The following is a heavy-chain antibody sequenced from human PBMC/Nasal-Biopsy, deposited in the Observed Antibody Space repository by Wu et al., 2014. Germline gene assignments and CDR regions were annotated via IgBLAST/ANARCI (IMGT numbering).Heavy chain of an antibody. V-gene: IGHV6-1*01. J-gene: IGHJ4*02. CDR1: GDSVSSNSAA. CDR3: AKGRVVFSL. D-gene: IGHD2/OR15-2a*01. Sequence: ISGDSVSSNSAAWNWIRQSPMRGLEWLGRTYYRSKWYYDYNPSVKSRISFNPDTSKNQFSLHLNSLTPEDTAVYYCAKGRVVFSLWGQGTLVSVSS. CDR2: TYYRSKWYY.